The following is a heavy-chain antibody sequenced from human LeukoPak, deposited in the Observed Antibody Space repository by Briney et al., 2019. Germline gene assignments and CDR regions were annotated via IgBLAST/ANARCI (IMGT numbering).Heavy chain of an antibody. V-gene: IGHV1-2*02. CDR1: GYTFTGYF. D-gene: IGHD5-24*01. CDR3: ARDSRDGYNFDY. J-gene: IGHJ4*02. CDR2: INPTSGGT. Sequence: ASVKVSCKASGYTFTGYFMHWVRQAPGQGLEWMGWINPTSGGTNYAQKFQGRVTMTRDTSITTAYMELSRLRSDDTAVYYCARDSRDGYNFDYWGQGTLVTASS.